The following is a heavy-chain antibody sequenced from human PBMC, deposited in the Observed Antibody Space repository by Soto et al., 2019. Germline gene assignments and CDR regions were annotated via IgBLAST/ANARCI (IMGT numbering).Heavy chain of an antibody. D-gene: IGHD4-17*01. J-gene: IGHJ3*02. CDR1: GDSVSSGGNY. CDR2: IHYSGSV. Sequence: PSETLSLTCTVSGDSVSSGGNYWSWIRQPPGEGLEWIAYIHYSGSVNYNPSLKSRVTISVDTSKNQFSLKLSSVTAADTAVYYCARRVGDYGGNFYDAFEIWGQGTMVTVSS. CDR3: ARRVGDYGGNFYDAFEI. V-gene: IGHV4-61*08.